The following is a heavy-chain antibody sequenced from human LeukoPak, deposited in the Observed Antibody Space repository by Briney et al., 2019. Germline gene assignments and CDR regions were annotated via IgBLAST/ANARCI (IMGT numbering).Heavy chain of an antibody. V-gene: IGHV3-66*01. J-gene: IGHJ4*02. CDR2: IYSGGST. CDR3: ARFMTYYYDSSGYRGGYFDY. CDR1: GFTFSSYG. D-gene: IGHD3-22*01. Sequence: GGSLRLSCAASGFTFSSYGMSWVRQAPGKGLEWVSVIYSGGSTYYADSVKGRFTISRDNSKNTLYLQMNSLRAEDTAVYYCARFMTYYYDSSGYRGGYFDYWGQGTLVTVSS.